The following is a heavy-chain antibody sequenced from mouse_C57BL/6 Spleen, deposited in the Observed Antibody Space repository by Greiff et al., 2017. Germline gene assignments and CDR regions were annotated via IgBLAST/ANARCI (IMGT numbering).Heavy chain of an antibody. D-gene: IGHD1-3*01. Sequence: EVQLQQSGAELVRPGASVKLSCTASGFNIKDDYMHWVKQRPEQGLEWIGWIDPENGDTEYASKFQGKATITADTSSNTAYLQLSSLTSEDTAVYYCTTGGLNLFAYWGQGTLVTVSA. CDR2: IDPENGDT. CDR1: GFNIKDDY. V-gene: IGHV14-4*01. CDR3: TTGGLNLFAY. J-gene: IGHJ3*01.